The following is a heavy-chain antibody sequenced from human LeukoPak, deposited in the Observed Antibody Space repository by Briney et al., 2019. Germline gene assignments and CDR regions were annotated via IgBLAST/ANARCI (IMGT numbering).Heavy chain of an antibody. CDR2: ISARGDNT. CDR3: ARGQEYYYDSSAYSKFDY. CDR1: GFTFPIYA. J-gene: IGHJ4*02. D-gene: IGHD3-22*01. V-gene: IGHV3-23*01. Sequence: GGSLRLSCAASGFTFPIYAMYWVRQAPGKGLEWVSSISARGDNTFYADSVRGRFTVSRGNSKNTLYLQMNSLRAEDTALYYCARGQEYYYDSSAYSKFDYWGQGTLVTVSS.